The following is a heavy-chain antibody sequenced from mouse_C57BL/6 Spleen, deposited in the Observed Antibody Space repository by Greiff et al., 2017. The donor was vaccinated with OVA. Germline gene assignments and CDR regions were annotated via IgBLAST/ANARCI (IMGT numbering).Heavy chain of an antibody. D-gene: IGHD6-1*01. CDR1: GYTFTSYW. CDR2: IYPSDSET. J-gene: IGHJ4*01. CDR3: ARGGHYDAMDY. Sequence: VQLQQPGAELVRPGSSVKLSCKASGYTFTSYWMDWVKQRPGQGLEWIGNIYPSDSETHYNQKFKDKATLTVDKSSSTAYMQLSSLTSEDSAVYYCARGGHYDAMDYWGQGTSVTVSS. V-gene: IGHV1-61*01.